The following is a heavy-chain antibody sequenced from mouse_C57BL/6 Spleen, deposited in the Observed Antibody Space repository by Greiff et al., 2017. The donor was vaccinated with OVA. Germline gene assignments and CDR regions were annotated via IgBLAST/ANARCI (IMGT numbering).Heavy chain of an antibody. CDR3: ARRVYFDD. J-gene: IGHJ2*01. Sequence: VQLQQSGAELVRPGASVKLSCKASGYTFTDYYINWVKQRPGQGLEWIARIYPGSGNTYYNEKFKGKATLTADKSSSTAYMQLSSLTSEDSAVYFCARRVYFDDWGQGTTLTASS. CDR2: IYPGSGNT. CDR1: GYTFTDYY. V-gene: IGHV1-76*01.